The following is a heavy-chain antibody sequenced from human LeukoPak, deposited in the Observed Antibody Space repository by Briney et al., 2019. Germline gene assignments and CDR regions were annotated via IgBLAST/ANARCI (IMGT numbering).Heavy chain of an antibody. D-gene: IGHD3-10*01. Sequence: PSETLSLTCAVSGGSISSSSYYWGWIRQPPGKGLEWIGSIYYSGSTYYNPPLKSRVTISVDTYKNQFSLKLSSVTAADTAVYFCARRGRNYYGSGVYYFDYWGQGTLVTVSS. V-gene: IGHV4-39*01. J-gene: IGHJ4*02. CDR3: ARRGRNYYGSGVYYFDY. CDR1: GGSISSSSYY. CDR2: IYYSGST.